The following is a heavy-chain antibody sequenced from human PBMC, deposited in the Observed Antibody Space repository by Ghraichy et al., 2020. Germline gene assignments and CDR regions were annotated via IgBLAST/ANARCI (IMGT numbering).Heavy chain of an antibody. V-gene: IGHV3-7*01. CDR2: IKQDGSEK. J-gene: IGHJ6*02. CDR1: GFTFSSYW. Sequence: GESLNISCAASGFTFSSYWMSWVRQAPGKGLEWVANIKQDGSEKYYVDSVKGRFTISRDNAKNSLYLQMNSLRAEDTAVYYCARDIRGIAAVYYYYGMDVWGQGTTVTVSS. CDR3: ARDIRGIAAVYYYYGMDV. D-gene: IGHD6-13*01.